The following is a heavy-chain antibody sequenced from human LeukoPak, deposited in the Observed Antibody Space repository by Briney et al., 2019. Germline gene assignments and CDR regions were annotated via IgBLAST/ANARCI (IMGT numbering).Heavy chain of an antibody. Sequence: GGSLRLSCAASGFTFSSYEMNWVRQAPGKGLEWVSYISSSGSTIYYADSVKGRFTISRDNAKNSLYLQMNSLRAEDTAVYYCARDYYDSSGYFEYFQHWGQGTLVTVSS. V-gene: IGHV3-48*03. CDR2: ISSSGSTI. CDR3: ARDYYDSSGYFEYFQH. J-gene: IGHJ1*01. CDR1: GFTFSSYE. D-gene: IGHD3-22*01.